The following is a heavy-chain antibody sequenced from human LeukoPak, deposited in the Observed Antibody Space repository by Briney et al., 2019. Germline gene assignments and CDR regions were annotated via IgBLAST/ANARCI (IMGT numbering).Heavy chain of an antibody. V-gene: IGHV4-59*08. D-gene: IGHD1-1*01. Sequence: SETLSLTCNVSGDSISSYYWSWIRQPPGGGLEWVGYIYYSGSTNYNPSLKSRVTISVDTSKSQFSLKLSSVTAADTAVYYCARHTSMAHFDYWGQGTLVTVSS. CDR2: IYYSGST. CDR3: ARHTSMAHFDY. CDR1: GDSISSYY. J-gene: IGHJ4*02.